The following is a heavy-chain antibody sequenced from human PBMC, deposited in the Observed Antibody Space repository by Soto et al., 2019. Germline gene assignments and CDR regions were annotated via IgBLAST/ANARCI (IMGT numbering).Heavy chain of an antibody. CDR2: IYYSGST. J-gene: IGHJ3*02. V-gene: IGHV4-59*01. CDR1: GGSISSYY. D-gene: IGHD6-19*01. Sequence: PSETLSLTCTVSGGSISSYYWSWIRQPPGKGLEWIGYIYYSGSTNYNPSLKSRVTISVDTSKNQFSLKLSSVTAADTAVYYCARGGWYGGQSDAFDIWGQGTMVTVS. CDR3: ARGGWYGGQSDAFDI.